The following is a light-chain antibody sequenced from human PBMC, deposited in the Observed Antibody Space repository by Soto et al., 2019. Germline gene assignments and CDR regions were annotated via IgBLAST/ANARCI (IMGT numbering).Light chain of an antibody. CDR1: QSLSSN. CDR3: QQYNNWPPVT. CDR2: GAS. V-gene: IGKV3-15*01. Sequence: EIVMTQSPATLSVSPGERATLSCRASQSLSSNLAWYQQKPGQAPRLLIFGASTRATGVPGRFSGSGSGTEFTLTISSLQSADSAVYYCQQYNNWPPVTFGGGTKVDIK. J-gene: IGKJ4*01.